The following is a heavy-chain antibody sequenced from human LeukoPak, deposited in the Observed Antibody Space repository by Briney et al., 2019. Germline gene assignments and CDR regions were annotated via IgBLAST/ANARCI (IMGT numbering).Heavy chain of an antibody. CDR1: GGSISSSSCY. Sequence: SETLSLTCTVSGGSISSSSCYWGWIRQPPGKGLEWIGSIYYSGSTYYNPSLKSRVTISVDTSKNQFSLKLSSVTAADTAVYYCARLTRSIVSIAARRTRFDAFDIWGQGTMVTVSS. CDR2: IYYSGST. D-gene: IGHD6-6*01. V-gene: IGHV4-39*01. J-gene: IGHJ3*02. CDR3: ARLTRSIVSIAARRTRFDAFDI.